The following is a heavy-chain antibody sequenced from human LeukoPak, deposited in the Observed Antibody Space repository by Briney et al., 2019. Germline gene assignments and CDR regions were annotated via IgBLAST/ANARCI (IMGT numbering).Heavy chain of an antibody. J-gene: IGHJ4*02. V-gene: IGHV3-30-3*01. CDR3: ARHHDTSGYHYFDF. Sequence: GGSLRLSCAASGFTFSTYALHWVRQAPGKGLDWVAVISYDGSNKYYADSVKGRFSISRDSSKNTLYLEMNSLRAEDTAVYYCARHHDTSGYHYFDFRGQGTLVTVSS. CDR2: ISYDGSNK. D-gene: IGHD3-22*01. CDR1: GFTFSTYA.